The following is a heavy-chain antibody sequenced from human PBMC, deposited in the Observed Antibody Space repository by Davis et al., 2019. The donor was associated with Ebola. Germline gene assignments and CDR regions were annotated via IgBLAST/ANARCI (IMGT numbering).Heavy chain of an antibody. CDR3: ARGMGELALN. D-gene: IGHD3-16*01. Sequence: AASVKVSCKASGYPFTDFAINWLRQAPGQRFEWLGWITTNTASPTYAQGFSERFVFSLDTSVDTAFLQINNLRAEDTAIYYCARGMGELALNWGQGTLVTVSS. CDR2: ITTNTASP. J-gene: IGHJ4*02. V-gene: IGHV7-4-1*02. CDR1: GYPFTDFA.